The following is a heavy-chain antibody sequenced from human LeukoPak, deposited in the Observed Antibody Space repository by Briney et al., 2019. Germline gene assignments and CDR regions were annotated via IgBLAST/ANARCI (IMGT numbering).Heavy chain of an antibody. V-gene: IGHV3-21*01. CDR1: GFTFSSYS. CDR3: ARGDRDLYCSSTSCYPVL. J-gene: IGHJ4*01. D-gene: IGHD2-2*01. Sequence: PGGSLRLSCVASGFTFSSYSMNWVRQAPGQGLEWVSSISSTSSYIYYADSVKGRFTISRDTAKNSLYLQMNSLRSEDTTFYYCARGDRDLYCSSTSCYPVLGGHRPLVTVSS. CDR2: ISSTSSYI.